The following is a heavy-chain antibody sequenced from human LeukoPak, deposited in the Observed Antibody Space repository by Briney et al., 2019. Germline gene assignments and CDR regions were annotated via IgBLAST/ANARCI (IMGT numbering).Heavy chain of an antibody. V-gene: IGHV3-13*04. D-gene: IGHD6-19*01. CDR3: ATGFGSGWYDY. CDR2: IGPGGET. Sequence: GGSLRLSCAASGFTFSSFDMHWVRQVTGKGLEWVSGIGPGGETYYAESVKGRFTISRENAKNSLHLHMSSLRAGDTAVYYCATGFGSGWYDYWGQGTLVTVSS. CDR1: GFTFSSFD. J-gene: IGHJ4*02.